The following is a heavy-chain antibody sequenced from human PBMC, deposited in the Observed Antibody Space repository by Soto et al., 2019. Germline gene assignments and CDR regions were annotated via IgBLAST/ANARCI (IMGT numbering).Heavy chain of an antibody. CDR3: ARAHGGYEGTRLGYYYGMDV. CDR1: GFTFSSYA. CDR2: ISYDGSNK. J-gene: IGHJ6*02. V-gene: IGHV3-30-3*01. Sequence: VQLVESGGGVVQPGRSLRLSCAASGFTFSSYAMHWVRQAPGKGLEWVAVISYDGSNKYYADSVKGRFTISRDNSKNTLYLQMNSLRAEDTAVYYCARAHGGYEGTRLGYYYGMDVWGQGTTVTVSS. D-gene: IGHD5-18*01.